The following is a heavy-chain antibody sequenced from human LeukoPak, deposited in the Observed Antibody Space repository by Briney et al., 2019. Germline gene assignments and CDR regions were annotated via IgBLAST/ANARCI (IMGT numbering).Heavy chain of an antibody. D-gene: IGHD3-3*01. CDR3: ARGVTSITIFVGYFDL. J-gene: IGHJ2*01. V-gene: IGHV4-38-2*02. CDR1: GYSISSGYY. Sequence: SETLSLTCIVSGYSISSGYYWGWIRQPPGKGLEWIGSGSTYYNPSLKSRVTISVDTSKNQFSLKLSSVTAADTAVYFCARGVTSITIFVGYFDLWGRGTLVTVSS. CDR2: SGST.